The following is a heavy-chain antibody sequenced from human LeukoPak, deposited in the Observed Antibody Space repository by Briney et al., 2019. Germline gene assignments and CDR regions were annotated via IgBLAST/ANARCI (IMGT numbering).Heavy chain of an antibody. D-gene: IGHD3-22*01. V-gene: IGHV4-4*07. J-gene: IGHJ4*02. Sequence: SETLSLTCTVSGVSINGHYWNWIRQSPGKGLEWIGSIHPSGMLYNNPSLESRVTMSRDTSKNQFSLNLNSVTAADTAVYFCSRGLDSRKLGYWGQGILVTVSS. CDR1: GVSINGHY. CDR2: IHPSGML. CDR3: SRGLDSRKLGY.